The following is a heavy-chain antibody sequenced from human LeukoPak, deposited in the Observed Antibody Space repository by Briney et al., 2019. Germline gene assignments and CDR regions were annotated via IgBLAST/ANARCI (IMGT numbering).Heavy chain of an antibody. Sequence: SETLSLTCAVSGGSISSYYWSWIRQPPGKGLEWIGYIYYSGSTNYNPSLKSRVTISADTSKNQFSLKLSSVTAADTAVYYCAREPPRGGAIDYWGQGTLVTVSS. J-gene: IGHJ4*02. CDR1: GGSISSYY. D-gene: IGHD3-16*01. CDR2: IYYSGST. CDR3: AREPPRGGAIDY. V-gene: IGHV4-59*12.